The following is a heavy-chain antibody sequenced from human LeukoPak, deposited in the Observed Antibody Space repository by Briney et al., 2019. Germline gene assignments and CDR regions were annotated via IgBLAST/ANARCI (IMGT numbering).Heavy chain of an antibody. D-gene: IGHD2-2*01. CDR2: ISSSSSYI. Sequence: GGSLRLSCAASGFTFDDYGMSWVRQAPGKGLEWVSSISSSSSYIYYADSVKGRFTISRDNAKNSLYLQMNSLRAEDTAVYYCARGFQLPGCWGQGTLVTVSS. CDR3: ARGFQLPGC. J-gene: IGHJ4*02. V-gene: IGHV3-21*01. CDR1: GFTFDDYG.